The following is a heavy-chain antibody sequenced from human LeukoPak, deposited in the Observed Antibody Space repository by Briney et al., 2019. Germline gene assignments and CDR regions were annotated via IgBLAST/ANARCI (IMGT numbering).Heavy chain of an antibody. CDR2: ISAYNGNT. J-gene: IGHJ4*02. CDR3: ARAYYDFWSGYSVDY. D-gene: IGHD3-3*01. CDR1: GYTFTSYG. Sequence: ASVTVSCKASGYTFTSYGISWVPQAPGQGLEWMGGISAYNGNTNYAQKLQGRDTMTTDTSTSTAYMELRSLRSDDTAVYYCARAYYDFWSGYSVDYWGQGTLVTVSS. V-gene: IGHV1-18*01.